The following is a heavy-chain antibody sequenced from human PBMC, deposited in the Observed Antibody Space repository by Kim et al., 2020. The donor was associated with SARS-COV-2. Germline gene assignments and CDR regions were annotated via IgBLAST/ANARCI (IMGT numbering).Heavy chain of an antibody. D-gene: IGHD2-2*02. CDR2: INHSGST. V-gene: IGHV4-34*01. Sequence: SETLSLTCAVYGGSFSGYYWSWIRQPPGKGLEWIGEINHSGSTNYNPSLKSRVTISVDTSKNQFSLKLSSVTAADTAVYYCARPYCSSTSCYIDYWGQGTLVTVSS. CDR3: ARPYCSSTSCYIDY. J-gene: IGHJ4*02. CDR1: GGSFSGYY.